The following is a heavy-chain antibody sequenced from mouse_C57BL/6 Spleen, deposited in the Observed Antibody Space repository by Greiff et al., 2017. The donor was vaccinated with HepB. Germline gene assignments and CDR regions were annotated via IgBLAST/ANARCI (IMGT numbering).Heavy chain of an antibody. V-gene: IGHV3-6*01. J-gene: IGHJ3*01. CDR1: GYSITSGYY. D-gene: IGHD1-1*01. CDR3: AREDYGSFWFAY. CDR2: ISYDGSN. Sequence: EVKLQESGPGLVKPSQSLSLTCSVTGYSITSGYYWNWIRQFPGNKLEWMGYISYDGSNNYNPSLKNRISITRDTSKNQFFLKLNSVTTEDTATYYCAREDYGSFWFAYWGQGTLVTVSA.